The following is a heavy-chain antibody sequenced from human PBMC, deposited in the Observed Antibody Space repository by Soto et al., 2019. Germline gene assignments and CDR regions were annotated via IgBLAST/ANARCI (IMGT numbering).Heavy chain of an antibody. CDR1: GFTFSSYS. D-gene: IGHD4-17*01. Sequence: GGSLRLSCAASGFTFSSYSMNWVRQAPGKGLEWVSSISSSSSYIYYADSVKGRFTISRDNAKNSLYLQMNSLRAEDTAVYYCARAPLRNYGVPPTSPIWGQRTMVTVSS. V-gene: IGHV3-21*01. CDR2: ISSSSSYI. CDR3: ARAPLRNYGVPPTSPI. J-gene: IGHJ3*02.